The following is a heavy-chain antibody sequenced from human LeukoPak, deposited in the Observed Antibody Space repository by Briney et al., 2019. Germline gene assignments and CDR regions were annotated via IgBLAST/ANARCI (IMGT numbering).Heavy chain of an antibody. Sequence: PGGSLRLSCVGSGFSFRMYAMNWVRQTPGKGLEWVSTISGSADRTYYADSAKGRFTISRDNPKNTVYLQLSSLRAADTAVYFCAKRRDYDDYSYSRFYLESWGQGTLVTVSS. CDR1: GFSFRMYA. CDR2: ISGSADRT. CDR3: AKRRDYDDYSYSRFYLES. V-gene: IGHV3-23*01. D-gene: IGHD3-16*01. J-gene: IGHJ4*02.